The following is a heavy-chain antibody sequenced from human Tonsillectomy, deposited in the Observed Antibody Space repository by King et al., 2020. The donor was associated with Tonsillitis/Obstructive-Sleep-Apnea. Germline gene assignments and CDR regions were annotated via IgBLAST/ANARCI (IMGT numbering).Heavy chain of an antibody. Sequence: QLVQSGAEVKKPGESLRISCKGSGYSFANYWISWVRQMPGKGLEWMGSIDPSDSYTNYSPSFQGHVTISADKSVSTAYLQWSSLKASDTAMYYCAREGALGIWAFDIWGQGTLVSVSS. CDR3: AREGALGIWAFDI. V-gene: IGHV5-10-1*03. J-gene: IGHJ3*02. CDR1: GYSFANYW. D-gene: IGHD7-27*01. CDR2: IDPSDSYT.